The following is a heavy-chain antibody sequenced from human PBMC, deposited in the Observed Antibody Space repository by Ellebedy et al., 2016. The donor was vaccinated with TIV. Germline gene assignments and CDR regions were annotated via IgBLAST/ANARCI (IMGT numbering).Heavy chain of an antibody. V-gene: IGHV3-23*01. CDR2: ISGSGFST. CDR1: GFTFSSYA. Sequence: PGGSLRLSCAASGFTFSSYAMSWVRQAPGKGLEWVSTISGSGFSTYYADSVKGRFTISRDKSKTTLYLQMNSLRAEDTAVYYCAKDASFIVPTQGYFDLWGRGTLVTVSS. D-gene: IGHD5-12*01. CDR3: AKDASFIVPTQGYFDL. J-gene: IGHJ2*01.